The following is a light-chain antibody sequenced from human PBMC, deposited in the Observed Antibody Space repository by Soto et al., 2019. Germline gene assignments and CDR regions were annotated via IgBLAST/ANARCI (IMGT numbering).Light chain of an antibody. CDR2: VVS. CDR3: SSFTTSHTYI. V-gene: IGLV2-11*01. J-gene: IGLJ1*01. Sequence: QSALTQPHSVSGSPGQSVTISCTGTSVDVGAYDFVSWYQQHPGKAPKLLIYVVSGRPSGVPDRFSGSKSGNAASLTISGLQAEDKADYYCSSFTTSHTYIFGTGTKVTVL. CDR1: SVDVGAYDF.